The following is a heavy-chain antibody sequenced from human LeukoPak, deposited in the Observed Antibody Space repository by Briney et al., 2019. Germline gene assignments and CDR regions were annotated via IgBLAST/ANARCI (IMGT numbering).Heavy chain of an antibody. Sequence: GGSLRLSCAASGFTFSSYSMNWIRQAPGKGLEWVSSISSSTSYIYYADSVKGRFTISKDNAKNSLYLQMNSLRAEGTAVYYCARAGGSTVSHSDYWGQGTLVTVSS. CDR1: GFTFSSYS. J-gene: IGHJ4*02. D-gene: IGHD4-17*01. V-gene: IGHV3-21*01. CDR3: ARAGGSTVSHSDY. CDR2: ISSSTSYI.